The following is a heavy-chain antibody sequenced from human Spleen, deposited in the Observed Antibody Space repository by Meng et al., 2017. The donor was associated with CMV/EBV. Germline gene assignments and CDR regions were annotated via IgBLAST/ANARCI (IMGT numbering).Heavy chain of an antibody. Sequence: ASVKVSCKASGYTFNDYYIHWVRQAPGQGLEWMGWIDPKSGGRNSAQKFRGRVTMTRDTSINTAYMELSGLRSDDTAVYYCARVAGGSYRVDYWGQGTLVTVSS. J-gene: IGHJ4*02. D-gene: IGHD1-26*01. CDR3: ARVAGGSYRVDY. CDR1: GYTFNDYY. CDR2: IDPKSGGR. V-gene: IGHV1-2*02.